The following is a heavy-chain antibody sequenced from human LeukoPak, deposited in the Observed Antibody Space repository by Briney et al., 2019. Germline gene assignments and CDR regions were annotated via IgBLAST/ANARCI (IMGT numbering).Heavy chain of an antibody. J-gene: IGHJ6*02. CDR3: ATMRLGHYYYDLDV. D-gene: IGHD2-21*01. Sequence: PGGSLRLSCAASGFTFSSYAMTWVRQAPGKGLEWVSTIGGSGANRYHADSVKGRFTISRDNSKNTVDLQMNSLRAEDTAVYYCATMRLGHYYYDLDVWGQGIMVTVSS. CDR2: IGGSGANR. V-gene: IGHV3-23*01. CDR1: GFTFSSYA.